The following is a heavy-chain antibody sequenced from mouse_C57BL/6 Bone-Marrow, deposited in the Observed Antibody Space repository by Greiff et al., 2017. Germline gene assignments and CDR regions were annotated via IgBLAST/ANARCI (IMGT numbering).Heavy chain of an antibody. CDR2: IRNKANGYTT. V-gene: IGHV7-3*01. CDR1: GFTFTDYY. D-gene: IGHD2-4*01. CDR3: ARYPLYYDYDEKGWFAY. Sequence: EVKLVESGGGLVQPGGSLSLSCAASGFTFTDYYMSWVRQPPGKALEWLGFIRNKANGYTTEYSASVKGRFTISRDNSQSILYLQMNALRAEDSATYYCARYPLYYDYDEKGWFAYWGQGTLVTVSA. J-gene: IGHJ3*01.